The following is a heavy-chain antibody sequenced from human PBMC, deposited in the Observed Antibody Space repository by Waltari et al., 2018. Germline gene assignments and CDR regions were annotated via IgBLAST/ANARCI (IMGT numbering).Heavy chain of an antibody. CDR2: INPSGGST. CDR1: GYTFTSYY. Sequence: QVQLVQSGAEVKKPGASVKVSCKASGYTFTSYYMHWVRQAPGQGLEWMGIINPSGGSTSYAQKCQGRVTMTRDTSTSTVYMELSSLRSEDTAVYYCARERAITIFGVDNYYGMDVWGQGTTVTVSS. J-gene: IGHJ6*02. CDR3: ARERAITIFGVDNYYGMDV. D-gene: IGHD3-3*01. V-gene: IGHV1-46*01.